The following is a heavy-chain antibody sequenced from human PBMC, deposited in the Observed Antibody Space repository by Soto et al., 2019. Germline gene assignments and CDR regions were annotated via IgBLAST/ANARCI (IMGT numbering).Heavy chain of an antibody. D-gene: IGHD2-2*01. Sequence: GGSLRLSCAASGFTFSSYAMHWVRQAPGKGLEWVAVISYDGSNKYYADSVKGRFTISRDNSKNTRYLQMNSLRAEDTAVYYCARELGLPAAIYWYYGMDVWGQGTTVTVSS. CDR3: ARELGLPAAIYWYYGMDV. CDR2: ISYDGSNK. J-gene: IGHJ6*02. CDR1: GFTFSSYA. V-gene: IGHV3-30-3*01.